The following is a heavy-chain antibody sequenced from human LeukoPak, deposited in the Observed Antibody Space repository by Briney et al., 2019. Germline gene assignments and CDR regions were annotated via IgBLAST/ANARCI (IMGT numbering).Heavy chain of an antibody. Sequence: GGSLRLSCAASGFIFRSYVMCWVRLSPGKGLEWVATISGSGGSTSYADSAKGRFTISRDNSKDTVFLQMNSLRAEDTATYFCAKEFFPKRDLRRVDFRGQGTLVTVSS. CDR2: ISGSGGST. CDR3: AKEFFPKRDLRRVDF. V-gene: IGHV3-23*01. D-gene: IGHD3-3*01. CDR1: GFIFRSYV. J-gene: IGHJ4*02.